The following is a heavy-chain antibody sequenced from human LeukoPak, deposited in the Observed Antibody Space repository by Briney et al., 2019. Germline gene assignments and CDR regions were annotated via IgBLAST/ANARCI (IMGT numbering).Heavy chain of an antibody. CDR2: IYYSGST. CDR1: GGSISSGGYY. Sequence: PSETLSLTCTVSGGSISSGGYYWSWIRQHPGTGLEWIWYIYYSGSTYYNPSLKSRVTISVDTSKNQFSLKLSSVTAADTAVYYCVREVIIEYNDFDPWGQGILVTVSS. D-gene: IGHD1-1*01. V-gene: IGHV4-31*03. J-gene: IGHJ5*02. CDR3: VREVIIEYNDFDP.